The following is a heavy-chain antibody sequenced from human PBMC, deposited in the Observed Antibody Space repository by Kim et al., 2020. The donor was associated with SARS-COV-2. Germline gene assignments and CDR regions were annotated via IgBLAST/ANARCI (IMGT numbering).Heavy chain of an antibody. Sequence: SETLSLTCTVSGYSISSGYYWGWIRQPPGKGLEWIGSIYHSGSTYYNPSLKSRVTISVDTSKNQFSLKLSSVTAADTAVYYCARDARVVVAVGGLFWFDPWGQGTLVTVSS. CDR3: ARDARVVVAVGGLFWFDP. CDR2: IYHSGST. J-gene: IGHJ5*02. CDR1: GYSISSGYY. V-gene: IGHV4-38-2*02. D-gene: IGHD2-15*01.